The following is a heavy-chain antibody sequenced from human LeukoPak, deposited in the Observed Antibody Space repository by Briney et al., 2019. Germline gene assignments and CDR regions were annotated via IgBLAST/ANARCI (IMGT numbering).Heavy chain of an antibody. CDR1: GFTFSSYA. CDR3: AKDGGVQTNNYCYYGMDV. V-gene: IGHV3-23*01. D-gene: IGHD3-16*01. CDR2: ISGSGGST. J-gene: IGHJ6*02. Sequence: GGSLRLSCAASGFTFSSYAMSWVRQAPGKGLEWVSAISGSGGSTYYADSVKGRFTISRDNSKNTLYLQMSSLRAEDTAVYYCAKDGGVQTNNYCYYGMDVWGQGTTVTVSS.